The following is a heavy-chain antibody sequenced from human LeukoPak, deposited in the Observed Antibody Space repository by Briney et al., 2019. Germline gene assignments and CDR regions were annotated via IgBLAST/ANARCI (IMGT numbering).Heavy chain of an antibody. V-gene: IGHV1-8*01. Sequence: ASVKVSCKASGYTFTSYDINWVRQATGQGLEWMGWMNPNSGNTGYAQKFQGRVTMTRNTSIRTAYMELSSLRSEDTAVYYCARSVEGYDFWSGYYWWFDPWGQGTLVTVSS. J-gene: IGHJ5*02. CDR3: ARSVEGYDFWSGYYWWFDP. D-gene: IGHD3-3*01. CDR2: MNPNSGNT. CDR1: GYTFTSYD.